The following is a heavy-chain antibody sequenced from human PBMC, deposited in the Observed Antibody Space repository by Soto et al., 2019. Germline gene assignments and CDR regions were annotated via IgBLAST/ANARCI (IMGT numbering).Heavy chain of an antibody. CDR3: ASLLKLGRYSGYFDY. V-gene: IGHV4-31*03. D-gene: IGHD1-26*01. Sequence: PSETPSLTCTVSGGSISSGGYYWSWIRQHPGKGLEWIGYIYYSGSTYYNPSLKSRVTISVDTSKNQFSLKLSSVTAADTAVYYCASLLKLGRYSGYFDYWGQGTLVTVSS. CDR1: GGSISSGGYY. J-gene: IGHJ4*02. CDR2: IYYSGST.